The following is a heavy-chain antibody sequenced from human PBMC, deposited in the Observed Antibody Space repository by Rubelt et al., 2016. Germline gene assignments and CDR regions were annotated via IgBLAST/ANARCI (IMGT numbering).Heavy chain of an antibody. D-gene: IGHD1-26*01. CDR1: GYSFTSYW. Sequence: EVQLVQSGAEVKKPGESLKLSCKGSGYSFTSYWIGWVRQMPGKGLEWRGIIYHGDSDTRYSPCFQGQVTISADKSIRSAYRRWSSLKAADTAMYYCARHGQVQSGDAFDSWGQGTMVTVSS. CDR2: IYHGDSDT. J-gene: IGHJ3*02. V-gene: IGHV5-51*01. CDR3: ARHGQVQSGDAFDS.